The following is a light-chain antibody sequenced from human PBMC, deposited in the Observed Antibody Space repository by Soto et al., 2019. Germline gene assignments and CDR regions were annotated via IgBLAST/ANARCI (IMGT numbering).Light chain of an antibody. CDR2: ENN. CDR3: GTWDSSLSANVV. V-gene: IGLV1-51*02. CDR1: TSNIGNNY. Sequence: QSVLTQPPSVSAAPGQKVTFSCSGSTSNIGNNYVSWYQQLPGTAPKLLIYENNKRPSGIPDRFSGSKSGTSATLGITGLQTGDEADYYCGTWDSSLSANVVFGGGTKVTVL. J-gene: IGLJ2*01.